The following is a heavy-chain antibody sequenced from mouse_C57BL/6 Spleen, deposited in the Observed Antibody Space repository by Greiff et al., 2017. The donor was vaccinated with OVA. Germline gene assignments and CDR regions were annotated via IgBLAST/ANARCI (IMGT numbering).Heavy chain of an antibody. Sequence: VQLKESGPELVKPGASVKISCKASGYAFSSSWMNWVKQRPGKGLEWIGRIYPGDGDTNYNGKFKGKATLTADKSSSTAYMQLSSLTSEDSAVYFCASYYDYENAMDYWGQGTSVTVSS. CDR3: ASYYDYENAMDY. CDR1: GYAFSSSW. CDR2: IYPGDGDT. V-gene: IGHV1-82*01. J-gene: IGHJ4*01. D-gene: IGHD2-4*01.